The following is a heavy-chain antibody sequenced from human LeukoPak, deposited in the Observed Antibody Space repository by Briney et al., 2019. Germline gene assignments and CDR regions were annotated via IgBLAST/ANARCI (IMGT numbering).Heavy chain of an antibody. D-gene: IGHD3-22*01. CDR2: IYPGDSDT. CDR3: ARLYYYDSSGYAPFGY. V-gene: IGHV5-51*01. Sequence: GESLKISCKGSGYSFTSYWIGWVRQMPGKGLEWMGIIYPGDSDTRYSPSFQGQVTISADKSISTAYLQWSSLKASDTAMYYCARLYYYDSSGYAPFGYWGQGTRVTVSS. J-gene: IGHJ4*02. CDR1: GYSFTSYW.